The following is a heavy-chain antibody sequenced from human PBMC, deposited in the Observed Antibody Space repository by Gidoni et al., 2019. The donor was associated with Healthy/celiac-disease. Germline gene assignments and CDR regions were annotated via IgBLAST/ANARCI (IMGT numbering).Heavy chain of an antibody. D-gene: IGHD2-2*01. CDR2: ISGSGGST. CDR1: GFTVSRYA. Sequence: EVQLLESGGGLVQPGGSLRLSCATSGFTVSRYAMSWVRQAPGKGLEWVSSISGSGGSTYYADSVKGRFTISRDNSKNTLYLQMNSLRAEDTAVYYCAKVLVPAAMGSYWGQGTLVTVSS. V-gene: IGHV3-23*01. J-gene: IGHJ4*02. CDR3: AKVLVPAAMGSY.